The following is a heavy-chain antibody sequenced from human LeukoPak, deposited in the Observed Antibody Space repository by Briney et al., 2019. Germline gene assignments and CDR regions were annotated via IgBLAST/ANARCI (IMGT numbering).Heavy chain of an antibody. CDR1: GGSISSGGYY. J-gene: IGHJ1*01. V-gene: IGHV4-31*03. CDR3: ARGTVVVAASPAEYFQH. D-gene: IGHD2-15*01. CDR2: IYYSGST. Sequence: PSQTLSLTCTVSGGSISSGGYYWSWIRQHPGKGLEWIGYIYYSGSTYYNPSLKSRVTISVDTSKNQFSLKLSSVTAADTAVYYCARGTVVVAASPAEYFQHWGQGTLVTVSS.